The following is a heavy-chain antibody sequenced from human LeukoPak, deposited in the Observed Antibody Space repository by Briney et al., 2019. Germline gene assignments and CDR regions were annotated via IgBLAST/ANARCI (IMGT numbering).Heavy chain of an antibody. CDR1: GGSISTYY. D-gene: IGHD1/OR15-1a*01. Sequence: SETLSLTCTVSGGSISTYYWSWIRQPPGKGLEWIGYISYSGSTDYNPSLKSRVTISLDTSKNQFALKLSSVTAADTAVYYCARSIIGTRSKFDYWGQGTLVTVSS. J-gene: IGHJ4*02. CDR3: ARSIIGTRSKFDY. CDR2: ISYSGST. V-gene: IGHV4-59*08.